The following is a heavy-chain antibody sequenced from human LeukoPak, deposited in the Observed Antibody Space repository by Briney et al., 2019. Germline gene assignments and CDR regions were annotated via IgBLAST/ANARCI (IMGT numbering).Heavy chain of an antibody. CDR2: IWYDGNNK. Sequence: GGSLRLSCAASGFTISSYGMHWVRQAPGKGLEWVAVIWYDGNNKYYADSVKGRFTISRDNSKNTLYLQMNGLRAEDAAVYYCARVQWLDNYYFDYWGQGTLVTVSS. J-gene: IGHJ4*02. CDR1: GFTISSYG. D-gene: IGHD6-19*01. CDR3: ARVQWLDNYYFDY. V-gene: IGHV3-33*01.